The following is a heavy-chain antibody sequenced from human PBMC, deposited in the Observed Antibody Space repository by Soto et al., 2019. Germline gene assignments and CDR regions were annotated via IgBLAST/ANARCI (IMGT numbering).Heavy chain of an antibody. J-gene: IGHJ4*02. D-gene: IGHD5-18*01. V-gene: IGHV3-7*01. Sequence: EVQLVESGGGLVQPGGSLRLSCVASGFTFRNYWMSWLRQAPGKGLEWVAITNQDGRERYSVDSVKGRFTISRDNAKNSMHLQMNSLRAEDTAVYYCARDGSGYSTDWGQGTLVTVSS. CDR1: GFTFRNYW. CDR3: ARDGSGYSTD. CDR2: TNQDGRER.